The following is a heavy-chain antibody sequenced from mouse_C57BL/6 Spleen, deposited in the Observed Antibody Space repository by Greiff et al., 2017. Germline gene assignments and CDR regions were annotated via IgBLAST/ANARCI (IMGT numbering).Heavy chain of an antibody. CDR3: SRSSTMVRDYAMDY. CDR2: IYPRDGST. CDR1: GYTFTDHT. J-gene: IGHJ4*01. V-gene: IGHV1-78*01. D-gene: IGHD2-2*01. Sequence: QVQLQQSDAELVKPGASVKISCKVSGYTFTDHTIHWMKQRPEQGLLWIGYIYPRDGSTKYNEKFKGKATLTANKSSSTAYMQLNSLTSEDSAVYCCSRSSTMVRDYAMDYWGQGTSVTVSS.